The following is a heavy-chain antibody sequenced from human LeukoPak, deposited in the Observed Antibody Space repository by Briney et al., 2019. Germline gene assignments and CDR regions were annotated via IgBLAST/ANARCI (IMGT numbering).Heavy chain of an antibody. CDR3: ASRSSIWSGYQDTLYYFDS. Sequence: PSETLSLTCTVSGASISSYYWSWIRQPPGKRLEWIGHIYYSGSTNYNPSLKSRVTISVDTSKNQFSLKLSSVTAADTAVYYCASRSSIWSGYQDTLYYFDSWSQGTLVTVSS. V-gene: IGHV4-59*01. CDR2: IYYSGST. D-gene: IGHD3-3*01. CDR1: GASISSYY. J-gene: IGHJ4*02.